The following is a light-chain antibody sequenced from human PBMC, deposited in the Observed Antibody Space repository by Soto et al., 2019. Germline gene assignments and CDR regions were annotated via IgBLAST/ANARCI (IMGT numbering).Light chain of an antibody. V-gene: IGKV1D-12*01. CDR2: AAS. J-gene: IGKJ4*01. Sequence: DIQMTQSPSSVSASVGDRVTITCRASPGISNWLAWYQQKPGKAPKLLIYAASSLQSGVPSRFSGSGSGTDFTLAISSLRPEDFATYFCQQVASFPLTFGGGTKVEIE. CDR1: PGISNW. CDR3: QQVASFPLT.